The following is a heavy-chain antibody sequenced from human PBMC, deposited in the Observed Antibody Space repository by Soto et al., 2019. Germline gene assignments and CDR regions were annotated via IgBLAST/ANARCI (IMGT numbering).Heavy chain of an antibody. CDR1: GFTFSRYW. D-gene: IGHD3-10*01. V-gene: IGHV3-74*01. CDR2: TNSDGSST. J-gene: IGHJ4*02. Sequence: PGGSLRLSCAASGFTFSRYWMHWVRQAPGKGLVWVSRTNSDGSSTTYADSVKGRFTISRDNAKNTLYLQMNSLRAEDTAVYYWARETPIYYGSADYWGQGTLVTVSS. CDR3: ARETPIYYGSADY.